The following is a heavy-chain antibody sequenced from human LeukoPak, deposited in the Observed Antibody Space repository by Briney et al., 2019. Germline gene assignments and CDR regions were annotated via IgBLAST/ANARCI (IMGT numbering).Heavy chain of an antibody. D-gene: IGHD5-12*01. V-gene: IGHV3-23*01. J-gene: IGHJ4*02. Sequence: GVPLTLSCAASGFTFSSYAMSWVRQSPGKGVEWVSAISFSGGTTYYADSVKCRFTISRDNSKNTLYLQMSSLRAEDTDVYYCATPLVAGRGRFDYWGQGTLVTVCS. CDR2: ISFSGGTT. CDR3: ATPLVAGRGRFDY. CDR1: GFTFSSYA.